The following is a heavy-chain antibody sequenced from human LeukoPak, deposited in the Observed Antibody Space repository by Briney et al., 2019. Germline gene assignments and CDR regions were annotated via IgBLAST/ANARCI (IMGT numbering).Heavy chain of an antibody. CDR3: ARESSFYDFWSGLDTDY. D-gene: IGHD3-3*01. V-gene: IGHV1-18*01. Sequence: ASVKVSCKASGYTFTSYGISWVRQASGQGLEWMGWISAYNGNTNYAQKLQGRVTMTTDTSTSTAYMELRSLRSDDTAVYYCARESSFYDFWSGLDTDYWGQGTLVTVSS. J-gene: IGHJ4*02. CDR1: GYTFTSYG. CDR2: ISAYNGNT.